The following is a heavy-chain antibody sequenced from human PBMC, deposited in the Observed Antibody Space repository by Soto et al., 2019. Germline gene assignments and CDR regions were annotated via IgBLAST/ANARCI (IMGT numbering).Heavy chain of an antibody. CDR2: ISGSGLST. CDR1: GSTFSSYA. J-gene: IGHJ4*02. D-gene: IGHD2-15*01. Sequence: GGSRRPSWAASGSTFSSYAMSWVRQAPGKGLEWVSGISGSGLSTNYADSVKGRFTISRDNSKNTLYLQMNSLRAEDTAVYYCAKMTPRRFDDWGQGTLVTVSS. CDR3: AKMTPRRFDD. V-gene: IGHV3-23*01.